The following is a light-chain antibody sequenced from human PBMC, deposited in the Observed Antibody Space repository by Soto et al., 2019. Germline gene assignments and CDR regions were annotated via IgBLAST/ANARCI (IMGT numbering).Light chain of an antibody. V-gene: IGKV3-11*01. Sequence: EIVLTQSPATLSLSPGERATVSCRASQSVRSYLAWYQQKPGQAPRLLIYDASNRAPGIPARFSGSGSGTDFTLTISSLEPEDFAVYYCQQRSDWPSTFGGGTKVQIK. J-gene: IGKJ4*01. CDR3: QQRSDWPST. CDR2: DAS. CDR1: QSVRSY.